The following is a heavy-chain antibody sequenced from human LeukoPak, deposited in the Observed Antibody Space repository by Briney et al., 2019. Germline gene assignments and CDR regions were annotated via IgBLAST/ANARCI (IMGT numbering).Heavy chain of an antibody. Sequence: PGGSLRLSCVASGFNTYSMHWVRQAPGKGLEWVAIISNDGRKTSYTDSVKGRFTISRENSNNTLYLQMISLRAEDTAVYYCARAEYCSGGYCYLIESWGQGTLVTVSS. V-gene: IGHV3-30*04. CDR3: ARAEYCSGGYCYLIES. D-gene: IGHD2-15*01. CDR1: GFNTYS. CDR2: ISNDGRKT. J-gene: IGHJ4*02.